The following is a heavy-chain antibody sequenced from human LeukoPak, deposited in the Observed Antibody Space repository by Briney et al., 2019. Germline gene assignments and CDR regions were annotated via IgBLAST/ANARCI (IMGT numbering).Heavy chain of an antibody. CDR2: IWYDGSNK. J-gene: IGHJ4*02. CDR3: ARLLSNTFYYGSGSHLDY. D-gene: IGHD3-10*01. Sequence: GGSLRLSCAASGFTFNSYGMHWVRQAPGKGLEWVAFIWYDGSNKYYADSVKCRFTISRDNSKNTLYLQMNSLRAEDTAVYYCARLLSNTFYYGSGSHLDYWGQGTLVTVSS. CDR1: GFTFNSYG. V-gene: IGHV3-33*01.